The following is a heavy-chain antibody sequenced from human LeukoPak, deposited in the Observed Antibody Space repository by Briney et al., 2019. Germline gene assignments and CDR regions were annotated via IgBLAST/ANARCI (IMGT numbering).Heavy chain of an antibody. D-gene: IGHD6-13*01. CDR3: ARSQSSSLIDY. CDR2: IWYDGTSK. V-gene: IGHV3-33*01. CDR1: GFXXXAYG. Sequence: SGFXXXAYGVRWVRQAPGKGLEWVAVIWYDGTSKDYADSVKGRFTFSRDNSKNTLYLQMNSLTVEDTAVYYCARSQSSSLIDYWGQGTLVTVSS. J-gene: IGHJ4*02.